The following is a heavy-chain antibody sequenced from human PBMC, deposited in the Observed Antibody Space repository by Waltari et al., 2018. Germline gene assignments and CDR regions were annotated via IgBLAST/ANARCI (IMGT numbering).Heavy chain of an antibody. CDR3: AKAGYSSNWPNFDS. CDR2: ISGRDSGGKT. CDR1: GFTFRSYV. D-gene: IGHD6-13*01. V-gene: IGHV3-23*01. J-gene: IGHJ4*02. Sequence: VHLLQSGGGLVQPGGSLRVSCSASGFTFRSYVLNWVRQAPGKGLEWVSGISGRDSGGKTYYADSVEGRFTISRDNSRNTLYLQMNSLRAEDTAVYYCAKAGYSSNWPNFDSWGQGALVTVSS.